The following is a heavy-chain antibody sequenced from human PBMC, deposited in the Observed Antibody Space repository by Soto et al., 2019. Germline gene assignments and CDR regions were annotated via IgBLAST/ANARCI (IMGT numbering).Heavy chain of an antibody. J-gene: IGHJ4*02. Sequence: GGSLRLSCAASGFTFSNAWMSWVRQAPGKGLEWVGRIKSKTDGGTTDYAAPVKGRFTISRDDSKNTLYLQMNSLKTEDTAVYYCTTEYNRPYGVAAAGIDYWGQGTLVTVSS. CDR3: TTEYNRPYGVAAAGIDY. CDR1: GFTFSNAW. V-gene: IGHV3-15*01. D-gene: IGHD6-13*01. CDR2: IKSKTDGGTT.